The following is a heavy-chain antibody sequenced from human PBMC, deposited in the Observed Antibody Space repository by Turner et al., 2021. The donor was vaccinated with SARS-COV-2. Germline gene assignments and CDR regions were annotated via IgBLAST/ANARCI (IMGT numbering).Heavy chain of an antibody. D-gene: IGHD1-26*01. CDR1: GGPISSSSYY. V-gene: IGHV4-39*01. Sequence: QLQLQESGPGQVKPSETLSLTCTVSGGPISSSSYYWGWIRQPPGKGLEWIGSIYYSGSTYYNPSLKSRVTISVDTSKNQFSLKLSSVTAADTAVYYCAGEVVVLTTTHYGMDVWGQGTTVTVSS. CDR3: AGEVVVLTTTHYGMDV. CDR2: IYYSGST. J-gene: IGHJ6*02.